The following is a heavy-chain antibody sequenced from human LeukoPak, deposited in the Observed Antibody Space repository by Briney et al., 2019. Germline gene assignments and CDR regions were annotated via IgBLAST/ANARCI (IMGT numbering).Heavy chain of an antibody. D-gene: IGHD2-2*01. CDR3: ARQKCTSPSFLTKNAFDI. Sequence: PSETLSLTCTVSGSISSYYWSWIRQPPGKGLEWIGYIYTSGSTNYNPSLKSRVTISVDTSKNQFSLDLSSVTAADTAVYYCARQKCTSPSFLTKNAFDIWGQGTMVTFSS. V-gene: IGHV4-4*09. CDR1: GSISSYY. CDR2: IYTSGST. J-gene: IGHJ3*02.